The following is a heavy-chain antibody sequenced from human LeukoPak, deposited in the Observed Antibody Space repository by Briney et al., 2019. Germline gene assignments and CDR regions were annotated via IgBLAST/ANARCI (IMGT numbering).Heavy chain of an antibody. CDR1: GFTFSSYA. Sequence: PGGSLRLSCAASGFTFSSYAMSWVRQAPGKGLEWVSAISGSGGSTYYADSVKGRFTISRDNSKNTLYLQMNSLRAEDTAVYYCAYLPDVAPSKQDYWGQGTLVTVSS. D-gene: IGHD1/OR15-1a*01. CDR2: ISGSGGST. V-gene: IGHV3-23*01. CDR3: AYLPDVAPSKQDY. J-gene: IGHJ4*02.